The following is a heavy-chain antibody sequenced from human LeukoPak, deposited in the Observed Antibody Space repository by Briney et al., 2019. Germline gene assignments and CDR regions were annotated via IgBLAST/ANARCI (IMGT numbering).Heavy chain of an antibody. Sequence: SVKVSCKASGGTFSSYAISWVRQAPGQGLEWMGRIIPILGIANYAQRFQGRVTTTADKSTSTAYMELSSLRSEDTAVYYCARDVGQDIVVVPAARGWFDPWGQGTLVTVSS. CDR3: ARDVGQDIVVVPAARGWFDP. CDR2: IIPILGIA. D-gene: IGHD2-2*01. CDR1: GGTFSSYA. V-gene: IGHV1-69*04. J-gene: IGHJ5*02.